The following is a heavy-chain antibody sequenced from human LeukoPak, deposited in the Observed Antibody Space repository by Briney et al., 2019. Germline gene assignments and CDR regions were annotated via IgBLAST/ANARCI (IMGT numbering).Heavy chain of an antibody. D-gene: IGHD1-20*01. CDR2: ISSSSSTI. CDR1: GFTFSSYS. V-gene: IGHV3-48*01. J-gene: IGHJ4*02. Sequence: TGGSLRLSCAASGFTFSSYSMNWVRQAPGKGLEWVSYISSSSSTIYYADSVKGRFTISRDNAKNSLYLQMNSLRAEDTAVYYCARDPLQPITGRRSFDYWGQGTLVTVSS. CDR3: ARDPLQPITGRRSFDY.